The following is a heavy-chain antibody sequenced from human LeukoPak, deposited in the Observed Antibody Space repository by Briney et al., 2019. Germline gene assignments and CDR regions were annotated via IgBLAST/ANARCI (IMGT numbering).Heavy chain of an antibody. Sequence: SETLSLTCTVSGGSISSSSYYWGWIRQPSGRGLEWIGSIYYSGSTNYNPSLKSRVTISVDTSKNQFSLKLSSVTAADTAVCYCARGPGWSYCYYYYGMDVWGQGTTVTVSS. D-gene: IGHD2-15*01. V-gene: IGHV4-39*07. CDR2: IYYSGST. CDR1: GGSISSSSYY. J-gene: IGHJ6*02. CDR3: ARGPGWSYCYYYYGMDV.